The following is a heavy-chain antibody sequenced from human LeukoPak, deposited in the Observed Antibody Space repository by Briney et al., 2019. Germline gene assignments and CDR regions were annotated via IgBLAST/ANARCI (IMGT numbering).Heavy chain of an antibody. CDR1: GFTFSRYG. J-gene: IGHJ3*02. Sequence: GRSLRLSCAASGFTFSRYGMHWVRQAPGKGPEWVSVISSDGNKEYYVDSVKGRFTISRDNSKNTLYLQMNSLRAEDTAVYYCAKDRGRTMAFDIWGQGTMVTVSS. CDR2: ISSDGNKE. D-gene: IGHD1-14*01. V-gene: IGHV3-30*18. CDR3: AKDRGRTMAFDI.